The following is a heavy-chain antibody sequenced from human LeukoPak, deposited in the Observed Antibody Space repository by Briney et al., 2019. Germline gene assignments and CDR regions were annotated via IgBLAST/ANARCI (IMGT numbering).Heavy chain of an antibody. CDR3: ARDNVGAFDI. Sequence: SETLSLTCTVSGGSISSYYWSWIRQPPGKGLEWIGYIYYSGSTNYNPSLKNRVTISVDTSKNQFSLKLSSVTAADTAVYYCARDNVGAFDIWGQGTMVTVSS. V-gene: IGHV4-59*12. CDR1: GGSISSYY. J-gene: IGHJ3*02. CDR2: IYYSGST. D-gene: IGHD1-26*01.